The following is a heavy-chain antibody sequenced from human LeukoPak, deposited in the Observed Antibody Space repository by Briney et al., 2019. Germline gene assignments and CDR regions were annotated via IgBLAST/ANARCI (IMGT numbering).Heavy chain of an antibody. V-gene: IGHV3-30-3*01. CDR3: ARVGGRRGYSGYDIDY. J-gene: IGHJ4*02. CDR2: ISYDGSNK. CDR1: GFTFSSYA. Sequence: GGSLRLSCVASGFTFSSYAMHWVRQAPGKGLEWVAVISYDGSNKYYADSVKGRFTISRDNSRNTLYLQMNSLRAEDTAVYYCARVGGRRGYSGYDIDYWGQGTLVTVSS. D-gene: IGHD5-12*01.